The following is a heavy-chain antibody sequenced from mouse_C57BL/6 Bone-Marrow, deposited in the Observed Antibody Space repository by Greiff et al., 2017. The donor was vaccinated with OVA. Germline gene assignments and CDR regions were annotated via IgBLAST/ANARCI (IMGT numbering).Heavy chain of an antibody. CDR3: ARWPYYGSSPHWYFDV. V-gene: IGHV1-50*01. CDR1: GYTFTSYW. J-gene: IGHJ1*03. CDR2: IDPSDSYT. D-gene: IGHD1-1*01. Sequence: QVQLKQPGAELVKPGASVKLSCKASGYTFTSYWMQWVKQRPGQGLEWIGEIDPSDSYTNYNQKFKGKATLTVDKSSSTAYMQLSSLTSEDSAVYYGARWPYYGSSPHWYFDVWGTGTTVTVSS.